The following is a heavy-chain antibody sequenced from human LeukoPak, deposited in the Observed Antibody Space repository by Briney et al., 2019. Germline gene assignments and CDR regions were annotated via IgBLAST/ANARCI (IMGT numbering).Heavy chain of an antibody. V-gene: IGHV1-2*02. CDR3: ARDHSYCGGDCSPYNWFDP. CDR2: INPNSGGT. D-gene: IGHD2-21*02. CDR1: GYTFTGYY. Sequence: ASVKVSCKASGYTFTGYYMHWVRQAPGQGLGWMGWINPNSGGTNYAQKFQGRVTMTRDTSISTAYMELSRLRSDDTAVYYCARDHSYCGGDCSPYNWFDPWGQGTLVTVSS. J-gene: IGHJ5*02.